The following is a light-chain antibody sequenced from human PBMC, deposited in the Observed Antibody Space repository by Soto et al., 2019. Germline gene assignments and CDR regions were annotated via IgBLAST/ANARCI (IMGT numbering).Light chain of an antibody. CDR3: HQYGSSPLT. CDR1: QSLTSNY. Sequence: EIVLTQSRGSLSLSPGERVTLSWRSSQSLTSNYLAWFQQKPGQAPKLLIYSASTKASGIPARFSGGGSGTDFTLTISRLEPEDFAVYYCHQYGSSPLTFGGGTKVDIK. CDR2: SAS. V-gene: IGKV3-20*01. J-gene: IGKJ4*01.